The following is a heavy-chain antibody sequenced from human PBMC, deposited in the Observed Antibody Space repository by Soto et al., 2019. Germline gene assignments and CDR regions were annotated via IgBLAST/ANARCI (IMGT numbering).Heavy chain of an antibody. CDR2: IKEDGSAK. J-gene: IGHJ4*02. Sequence: EVQLVESGGGLVQPGGSLRVSCAASGFSFTSYLMSWVRQAPGKGLEWVANIKEDGSAKYYLDSVKCRFTISRDNAKNSLYLQMSSLRAEDTAVYYCAREDFYRFDYWGQGNLVTVSS. V-gene: IGHV3-7*01. CDR1: GFSFTSYL. CDR3: AREDFYRFDY.